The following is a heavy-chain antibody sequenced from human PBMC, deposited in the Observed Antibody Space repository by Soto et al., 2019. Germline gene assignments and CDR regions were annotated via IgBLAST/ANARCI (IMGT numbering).Heavy chain of an antibody. CDR1: GYTFTSYA. CDR2: INAGNGNT. Sequence: QVQLVQSGAEVKKPGASVKVSCKASGYTFTSYAMHWVRQAPGQRLEWMGWINAGNGNTKYSQKFQGRVTITRDTSASTAYMELSSLRSEDTAVYYCARQDSTGTTIRHGGEFDYCGQGTLVTVSS. J-gene: IGHJ4*02. CDR3: ARQDSTGTTIRHGGEFDY. D-gene: IGHD1-1*01. V-gene: IGHV1-3*01.